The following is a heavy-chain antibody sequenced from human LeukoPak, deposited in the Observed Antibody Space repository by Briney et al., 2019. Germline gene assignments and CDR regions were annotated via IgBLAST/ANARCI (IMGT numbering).Heavy chain of an antibody. CDR3: ARVNGSGSYYNQQGPFDP. V-gene: IGHV1-3*01. CDR2: INAGNGNT. Sequence: ASVKVSCTASGYTFTSSATHWVRQATGQRLEWMGWINAGNGNTKYSQKFQGRVTITRDTSASTAYMELSSLRSEDTAVYYCARVNGSGSYYNQQGPFDPWGQGTLVTVSS. J-gene: IGHJ5*02. D-gene: IGHD3-10*01. CDR1: GYTFTSSA.